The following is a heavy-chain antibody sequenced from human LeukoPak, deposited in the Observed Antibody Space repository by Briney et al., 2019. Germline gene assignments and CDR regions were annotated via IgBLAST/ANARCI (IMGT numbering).Heavy chain of an antibody. CDR2: ISSSSSSYI. D-gene: IGHD3-10*01. CDR1: GFTFSSYS. CDR3: AKLKVFGSGSWDY. Sequence: GGSLRLSCAASGFTFSSYSMNWVRQAPGKGLEWVSSISSSSSSYIYYADSVKGRFTISRDNAKNSLYLQMNSLRVEDTATYYCAKLKVFGSGSWDYWGQGSLVTVSS. J-gene: IGHJ4*02. V-gene: IGHV3-21*04.